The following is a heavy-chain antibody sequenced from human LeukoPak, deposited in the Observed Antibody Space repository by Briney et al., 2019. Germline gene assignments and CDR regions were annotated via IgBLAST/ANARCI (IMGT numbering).Heavy chain of an antibody. CDR1: GGSISSSSYY. CDR3: TKQAPQHWFDP. V-gene: IGHV4-39*01. J-gene: IGHJ5*02. D-gene: IGHD2-2*01. Sequence: SETLSLTCTVSGGSISSSSYYWGWIRQPPGQGLEWIGSIYYSGGTYYNPSLKSRVTISVDTSKNQFSLKLNSVTAADTAIYYCTKQAPQHWFDPWGQGLMVTVSS. CDR2: IYYSGGT.